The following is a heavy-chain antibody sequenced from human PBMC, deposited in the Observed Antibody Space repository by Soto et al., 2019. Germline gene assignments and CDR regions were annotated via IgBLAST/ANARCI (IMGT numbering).Heavy chain of an antibody. CDR1: GGSITGYF. CDR3: ARPSYYSSPLRFDP. CDR2: IHYSGST. Sequence: QVQLQESGPGLVQPSETLSLTCTVSGGSITGYFWSWIRQPPGKGPEWIGNIHYSGSTNYNPSLKSRVTISVDTSKNQFSLTLSSATAAETAVYYFARPSYYSSPLRFDPWGQGTPVTVSS. V-gene: IGHV4-59*08. D-gene: IGHD2-2*01. J-gene: IGHJ5*02.